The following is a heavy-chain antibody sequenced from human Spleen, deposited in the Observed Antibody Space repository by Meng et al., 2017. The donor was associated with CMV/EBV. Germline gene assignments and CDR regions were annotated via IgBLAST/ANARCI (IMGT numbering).Heavy chain of an antibody. CDR3: ARLIWTRTDSQYALDA. CDR1: GFSFTNPPVG. J-gene: IGHJ6*02. CDR2: IFSAGDR. Sequence: SGPTQVKPAEPRTLTCTHSGFSFTNPPVGVSWIRQPPGKALEWLAHIFSAGDRSYNKSLKTRLTISRDISRCKVVVTMTDMHPVDTGRSYCARLIWTRTDSQYALDAWGLGTTVTVSS. V-gene: IGHV2-26*01. D-gene: IGHD1-1*01.